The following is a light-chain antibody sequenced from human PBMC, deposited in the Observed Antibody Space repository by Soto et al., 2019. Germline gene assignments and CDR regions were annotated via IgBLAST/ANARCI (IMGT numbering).Light chain of an antibody. CDR3: MQALQSLT. Sequence: DIMMTQSALTLPVTPGEPASISCRSSQSLLYNNTYNYLDWYVQKPGQSPQLLIYFGSNRAPGVPDRFSGSGSGTDFTLKMNRVEAEDVGSYYCMQALQSLTFGQGTRLEIK. CDR2: FGS. CDR1: QSLLYNNTYNY. J-gene: IGKJ5*01. V-gene: IGKV2-28*01.